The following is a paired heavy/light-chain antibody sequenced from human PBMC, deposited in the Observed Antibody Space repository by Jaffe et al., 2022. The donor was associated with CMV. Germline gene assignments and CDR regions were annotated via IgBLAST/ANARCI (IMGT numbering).Heavy chain of an antibody. D-gene: IGHD3-22*01. CDR2: IYTSGST. J-gene: IGHJ4*02. CDR3: ARGHSSGYYRV. V-gene: IGHV4-4*07. CDR1: GGSISSYY. Sequence: QVQLQESGPGLVKPSETLSLTCTVSGGSISSYYWSWIRQPAGKGLEWIGRIYTSGSTNYNPSLKSRVTMSVDTSKNQFSLKLSSVTAADTAVYYCARGHSSGYYRVWGQGTLVTVSS.
Light chain of an antibody. CDR3: QVWDSSSDHPEV. CDR1: NIGSKS. J-gene: IGLJ3*02. V-gene: IGLV3-21*04. CDR2: YDS. Sequence: SYVLTQPPSVSVAPGKTARITCGGNNIGSKSVHWYQQKPGQAPVLVIYYDSDRPSGIPERFSGSNSGNTATLTISRVEAGDEADYYCQVWDSSSDHPEVFGGGTKLTVL.